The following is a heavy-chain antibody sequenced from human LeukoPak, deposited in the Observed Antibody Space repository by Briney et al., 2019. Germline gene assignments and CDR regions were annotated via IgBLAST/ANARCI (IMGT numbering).Heavy chain of an antibody. Sequence: GGSLRLSCSASGFTLSNYTMHWVRQAPGKGLEYVSSISSNGGSTYYADSVKGRFTISRDNSKNTLYLQMNSLRAEDTAVYYCAREDILTGFDYWGQGTLVTVSS. CDR3: AREDILTGFDY. CDR1: GFTLSNYT. D-gene: IGHD3-9*01. V-gene: IGHV3-64*04. J-gene: IGHJ4*02. CDR2: ISSNGGST.